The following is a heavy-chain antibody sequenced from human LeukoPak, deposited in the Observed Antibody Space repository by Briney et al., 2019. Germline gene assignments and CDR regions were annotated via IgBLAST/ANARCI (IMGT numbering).Heavy chain of an antibody. CDR2: ISSSGSII. V-gene: IGHV3-48*03. CDR1: GFTFSSCE. D-gene: IGHD6-19*01. CDR3: ASSHSSGWYYFDY. Sequence: GGSLRLSCAVSGFTFSSCELSWVRQAPAKGLEWVSYISSSGSIIYYADSVKGRFTISRDSAKNSLYLQMNSLRAEDTAVYYCASSHSSGWYYFDYWGQGTLVTVSS. J-gene: IGHJ4*02.